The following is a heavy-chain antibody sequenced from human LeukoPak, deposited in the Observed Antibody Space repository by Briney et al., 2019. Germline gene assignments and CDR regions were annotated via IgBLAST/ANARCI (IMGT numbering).Heavy chain of an antibody. CDR2: IKSRADDETT. CDR3: STVYEETQDSFDI. Sequence: SGGSLRLSCAASGFYLLKDWMSWVRQAPGKGLEWVGRIKSRADDETTEYTTPVKGRITISRDDSKNTLYQQISSLRTEDTAVYYCSTVYEETQDSFDIWGQGTTVTVSS. D-gene: IGHD2/OR15-2a*01. V-gene: IGHV3-15*01. J-gene: IGHJ3*02. CDR1: GFYLLKDW.